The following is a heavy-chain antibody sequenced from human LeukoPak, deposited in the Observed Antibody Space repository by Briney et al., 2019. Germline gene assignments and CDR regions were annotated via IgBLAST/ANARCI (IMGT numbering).Heavy chain of an antibody. J-gene: IGHJ3*02. CDR2: INHSGST. CDR1: GGSFSGYY. Sequence: ASETLSLTCAVYGGSFSGYYWSWIRQPPGKGLERMGEINHSGSTKYNPSRKSRIAISVDTSKNQFSLKLSSVTPADTAVYYCAIAGGWYAFDIWGQGTLVTVSS. V-gene: IGHV4-34*01. CDR3: AIAGGWYAFDI. D-gene: IGHD2-15*01.